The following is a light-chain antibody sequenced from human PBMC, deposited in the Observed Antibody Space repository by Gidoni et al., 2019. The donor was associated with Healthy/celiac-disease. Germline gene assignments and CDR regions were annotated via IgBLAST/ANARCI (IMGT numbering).Light chain of an antibody. CDR3: QKYNSSPQT. V-gene: IGKV1-27*01. CDR1: QGISNY. J-gene: IGKJ1*01. CDR2: AAS. Sequence: DIQMTQSPSSLSASVGDRVTITSRASQGISNYLAWYQQKPGKVPKLLIYAASTLQSGVPSRFSGSGSGTDFTLTISSLQAEDVATYYCQKYNSSPQTFGQGTKVEIK.